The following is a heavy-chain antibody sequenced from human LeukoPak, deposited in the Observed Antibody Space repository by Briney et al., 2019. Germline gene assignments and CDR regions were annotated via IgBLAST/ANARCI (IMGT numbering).Heavy chain of an antibody. CDR1: GFTLSSYA. J-gene: IGHJ6*03. CDR3: AKVMKGSERLTMVRGVIIKTAGLYYMDV. D-gene: IGHD3-10*01. V-gene: IGHV3-23*01. Sequence: PGGSLRLSRAASGFTLSSYAMSWVRQAPGKGLEWVSSISASGGSTNYADSVKGRFTISRDNSKNTVYLQMNSLRAEDTAVYYCAKVMKGSERLTMVRGVIIKTAGLYYMDVWGKGTTVTVS. CDR2: ISASGGST.